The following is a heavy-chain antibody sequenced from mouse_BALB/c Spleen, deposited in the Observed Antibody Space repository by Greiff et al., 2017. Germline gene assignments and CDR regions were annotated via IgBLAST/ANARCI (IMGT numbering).Heavy chain of an antibody. CDR1: GYTFTSYD. Sequence: VKLQQSGAELVKPGASVKLSCKASGYTFTSYDINWVRQRPEQGLEWIGWIFPGDGSTKYNEKFKGKATLTTDKSSSTAYMQLSRLTSEDSAVYFCARRRGDYGYPAWFAYWGQGTLVTVSA. D-gene: IGHD1-2*01. CDR3: ARRRGDYGYPAWFAY. CDR2: IFPGDGST. J-gene: IGHJ3*01. V-gene: IGHV1-85*01.